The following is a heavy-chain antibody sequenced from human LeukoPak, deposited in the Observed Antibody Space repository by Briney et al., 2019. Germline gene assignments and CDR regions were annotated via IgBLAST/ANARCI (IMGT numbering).Heavy chain of an antibody. CDR1: GFMFNAYW. Sequence: PGESLRLSCTGSGFMFNAYWMSWVRKAPGMGLEWVGKIRQDGGEIFYVDSVRGRFTISRDNAKNSLYLQLNSLRAEDTAVYYCARDGPSYYYGSGKGDAFDIWGQGTMVTVSS. D-gene: IGHD3-10*01. V-gene: IGHV3-7*01. J-gene: IGHJ3*02. CDR2: IRQDGGEI. CDR3: ARDGPSYYYGSGKGDAFDI.